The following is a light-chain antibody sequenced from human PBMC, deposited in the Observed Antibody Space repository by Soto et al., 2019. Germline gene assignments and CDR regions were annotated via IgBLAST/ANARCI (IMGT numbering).Light chain of an antibody. V-gene: IGKV3-20*01. CDR3: QQHGTSPIT. CDR2: GAS. J-gene: IGKJ5*01. Sequence: EIVMTQSPVTLSVSPGERTTLSCGASQSVSSNLAWYQQRPGQTPRLLVYGASSRATGIPDRFSGSGSGTDFTLTISRLEPEDFAVYYCQQHGTSPITFGQGTRLEIK. CDR1: QSVSSN.